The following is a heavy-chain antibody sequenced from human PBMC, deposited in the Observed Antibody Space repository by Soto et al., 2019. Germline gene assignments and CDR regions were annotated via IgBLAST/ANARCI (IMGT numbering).Heavy chain of an antibody. V-gene: IGHV1-69*02. CDR1: GGTFNSYD. J-gene: IGHJ3*01. CDR3: ARRTSAFDV. CDR2: IIPSLGIP. Sequence: QVQLVQSGAEVKKPGSSVKVSCKASGGTFNSYDIHWARQAPGQGLEWMGRIIPSLGIPNYAQALQGRLTITANVATRTAYMELTNLKSGDTAIYYCARRTSAFDVWGQGTVVTVSS. D-gene: IGHD2-2*01.